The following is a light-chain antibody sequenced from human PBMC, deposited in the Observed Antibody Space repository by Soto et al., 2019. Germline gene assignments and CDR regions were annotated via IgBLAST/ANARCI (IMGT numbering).Light chain of an antibody. Sequence: QSVLTQPPSVSGAPGQRVTISCTGSSSNIGAGYDVHWYQQLPGTAPKLLIYGNSNRPSGVPDRFSGSKSGTSASLAITGLQAEDEADYYCSSYAGSYTLVFGGGTKVTVL. J-gene: IGLJ2*01. CDR2: GNS. CDR1: SSNIGAGYD. CDR3: SSYAGSYTLV. V-gene: IGLV1-40*01.